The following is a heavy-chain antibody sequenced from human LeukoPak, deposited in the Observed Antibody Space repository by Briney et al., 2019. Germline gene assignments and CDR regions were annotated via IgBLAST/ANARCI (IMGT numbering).Heavy chain of an antibody. Sequence: PGGSLRLSCAVYGFTFSSSWMSWVRQAPGKGLEWVANIKQDGSDKYYVDSVKGRFTISRDNAKNSLYLQMNSLRAEDTAVYYCARYRGGGDYDYWGQGTLVTVSS. J-gene: IGHJ4*02. D-gene: IGHD4-17*01. CDR1: GFTFSSSW. CDR2: IKQDGSDK. CDR3: ARYRGGGDYDY. V-gene: IGHV3-7*02.